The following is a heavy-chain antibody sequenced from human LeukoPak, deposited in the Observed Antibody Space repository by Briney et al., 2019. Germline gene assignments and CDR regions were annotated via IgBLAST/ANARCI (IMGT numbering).Heavy chain of an antibody. J-gene: IGHJ3*02. Sequence: PGGSLRLSCAASGFTFSDYILDWVRQAPGKGLEWVGRIRRGAYSYTTEYAASVKGRFTISRDDSKNSLYLHMNSLKTEETAVYHCSRDGGEGGNSAFDIWGQGTMVTVSS. CDR3: SRDGGEGGNSAFDI. CDR1: GFTFSDYI. CDR2: IRRGAYSYTT. V-gene: IGHV3-72*01. D-gene: IGHD3-16*01.